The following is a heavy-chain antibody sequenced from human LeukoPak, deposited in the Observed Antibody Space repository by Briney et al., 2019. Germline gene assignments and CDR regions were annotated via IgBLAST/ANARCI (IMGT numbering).Heavy chain of an antibody. D-gene: IGHD6-19*01. CDR3: ARDGYSSSGYFQH. J-gene: IGHJ1*01. CDR2: IYSGGST. CDR1: GFTVSSNY. V-gene: IGHV3-53*01. Sequence: GGSLRLSCAASGFTVSSNYMSWVRQAPGKGLEWVSVIYSGGSTYYADSVKGRFTISRDNSKNTLYLQMNSLRAEDTAVYYCARDGYSSSGYFQHWGQGTLVTVSS.